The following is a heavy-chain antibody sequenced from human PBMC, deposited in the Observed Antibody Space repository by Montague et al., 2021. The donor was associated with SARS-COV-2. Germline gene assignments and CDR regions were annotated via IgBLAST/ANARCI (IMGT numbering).Heavy chain of an antibody. V-gene: IGHV3-7*01. CDR2: IKQDETEK. J-gene: IGHJ6*03. CDR3: ARYRRSCYNVWLGHWYMDF. Sequence: SLRLSCAASGFTFGSYQMSWVRQAPGKGLEWVANIKQDETEKNYVDSVKGRFTISRDNAKNSLFLQMNSLRAEDTAVYYCARYRRSCYNVWLGHWYMDFWGKGTMVTGSS. CDR1: GFTFGSYQ. D-gene: IGHD3-3*01.